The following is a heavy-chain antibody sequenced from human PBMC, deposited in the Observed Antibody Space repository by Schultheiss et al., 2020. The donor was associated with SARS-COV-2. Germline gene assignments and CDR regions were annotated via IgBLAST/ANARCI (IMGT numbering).Heavy chain of an antibody. Sequence: LRLSCTVSGGSISSGSYYWSWIRQPAGKGLEWIGRIYTSGSTYYNPSLKSRVTISVDTSKNQFSLKLSSVTAADTAVYYCAVVNSLRGVDYWGQGTLVTVSS. V-gene: IGHV4-61*02. CDR1: GGSISSGSYY. CDR3: AVVNSLRGVDY. D-gene: IGHD4-23*01. CDR2: IYTSGST. J-gene: IGHJ4*02.